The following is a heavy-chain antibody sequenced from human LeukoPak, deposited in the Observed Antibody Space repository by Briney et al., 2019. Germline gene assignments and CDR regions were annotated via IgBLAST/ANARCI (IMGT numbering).Heavy chain of an antibody. D-gene: IGHD5-12*01. CDR3: AKDSAGYSGYDWALDY. CDR2: ISYDGSNK. Sequence: PGGSLRLSCAASGFTFSSYGMHWVRQAPGKGLEWVAVISYDGSNKYYADSVKGRFTISRDNSKNTLYLQMNSLRAEDTAVYYCAKDSAGYSGYDWALDYWGQGTLVTVSS. J-gene: IGHJ4*02. CDR1: GFTFSSYG. V-gene: IGHV3-30*18.